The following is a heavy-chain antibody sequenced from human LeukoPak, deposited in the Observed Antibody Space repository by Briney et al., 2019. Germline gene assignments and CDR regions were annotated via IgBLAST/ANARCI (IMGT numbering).Heavy chain of an antibody. CDR2: INSDGSST. J-gene: IGHJ4*02. CDR3: AKNRDSSGYYVFDY. CDR1: GFTFSSYW. D-gene: IGHD3-22*01. Sequence: GGSLRLSCAASGFTFSSYWMHWVRQAPGKGLVWVSRINSDGSSTSYADSVKGRFTISRDNAKNSLYLQMNSLRAEDTALYYCAKNRDSSGYYVFDYWGQGTLVTVSS. V-gene: IGHV3-74*01.